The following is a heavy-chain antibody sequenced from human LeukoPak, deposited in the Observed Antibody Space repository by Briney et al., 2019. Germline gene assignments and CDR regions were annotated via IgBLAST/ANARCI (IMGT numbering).Heavy chain of an antibody. Sequence: ASVKVSCKASGYTFTSYGISWVRQAPGQGLEWMGWISAYNGNTNYAQKLQGRVTMTTDTSTSTAYMELRSLRSDDTAVYYCARRLLSPLAEYFQHWGQGTLVTVSS. CDR2: ISAYNGNT. CDR1: GYTFTSYG. CDR3: ARRLLSPLAEYFQH. V-gene: IGHV1-18*01. J-gene: IGHJ1*01. D-gene: IGHD2-2*01.